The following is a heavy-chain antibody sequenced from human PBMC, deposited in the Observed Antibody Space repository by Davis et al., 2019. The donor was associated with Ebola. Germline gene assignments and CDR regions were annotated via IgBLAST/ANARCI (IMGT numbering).Heavy chain of an antibody. D-gene: IGHD4-17*01. CDR1: GFTFSGSA. V-gene: IGHV3-73*01. CDR3: HYGGAFDI. J-gene: IGHJ3*02. Sequence: GESLKISCAASGFTFSGSAMHWVRQASGKGLEWVGRIRSKANSYATAYAASGKGRFTISRDDSRNTAYLQMNSLKTEDTAVYYCHYGGAFDIWGQGTMVTVSS. CDR2: IRSKANSYAT.